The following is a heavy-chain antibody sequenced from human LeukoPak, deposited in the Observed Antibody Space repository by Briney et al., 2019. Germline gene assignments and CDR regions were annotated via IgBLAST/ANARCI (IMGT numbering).Heavy chain of an antibody. D-gene: IGHD5-12*01. CDR2: INHSGST. V-gene: IGHV4-34*01. CDR1: GGSFSGYY. CDR3: ARGLRGYSGYVPFDY. Sequence: SETLSLTCAVYGGSFSGYYWSWIRQPPGKGLEWIGEINHSGSTNYNPSLKSRVTISVDTSKNQFSLKLSSVTAADTAVYYCARGLRGYSGYVPFDYWGQGTLVTVSS. J-gene: IGHJ4*02.